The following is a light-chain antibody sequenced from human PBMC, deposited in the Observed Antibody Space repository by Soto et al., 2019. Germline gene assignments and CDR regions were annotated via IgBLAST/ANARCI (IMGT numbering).Light chain of an antibody. CDR3: CAFVRSTALL. V-gene: IGLV2-23*01. CDR2: EDN. Sequence: QSALTQPASVSGSPGQSITISCTGTSSDVGSYNLVSWYQHHPGKAPKFIIYEDNKRPSGVSNRFSGSKSGNTASLTISGLQAEDEADYYCCAFVRSTALLFGGGTKLTVL. J-gene: IGLJ2*01. CDR1: SSDVGSYNL.